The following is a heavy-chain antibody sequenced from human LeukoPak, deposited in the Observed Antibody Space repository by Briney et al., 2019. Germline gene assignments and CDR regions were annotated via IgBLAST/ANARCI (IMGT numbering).Heavy chain of an antibody. V-gene: IGHV3-23*01. J-gene: IGHJ6*03. D-gene: IGHD3-10*01. Sequence: GGSLRLSCAASGFTFSSYGMSWVRQAPGKGLEWVSAISGSGGSTYYADSVKGRFTISRDNSKNTLYLQMNSLRAEDTAVYYCAKVYGSGMVGYYYMDAWGKGTTVTVSS. CDR3: AKVYGSGMVGYYYMDA. CDR1: GFTFSSYG. CDR2: ISGSGGST.